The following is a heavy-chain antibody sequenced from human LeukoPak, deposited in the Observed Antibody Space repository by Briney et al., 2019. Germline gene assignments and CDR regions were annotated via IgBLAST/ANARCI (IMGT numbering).Heavy chain of an antibody. CDR2: INPSGGST. CDR3: ARAHYDFWSGYWGYYYHYGMDV. D-gene: IGHD3-3*01. CDR1: GYTFTSYY. V-gene: IGHV1-46*01. J-gene: IGHJ6*02. Sequence: ASVKGSCKASGYTFTSYYMHWGRQAPGQGLEWMGIINPSGGSTTYAQKFQGRVTMTRDTSTSTVYMQLSSLRSEDTAVYYCARAHYDFWSGYWGYYYHYGMDVWGQGTTVTVSS.